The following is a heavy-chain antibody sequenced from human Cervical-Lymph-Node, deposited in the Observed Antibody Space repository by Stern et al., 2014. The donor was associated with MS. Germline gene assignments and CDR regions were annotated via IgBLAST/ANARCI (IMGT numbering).Heavy chain of an antibody. CDR3: ARDYEDTSMLFDH. V-gene: IGHV3-30*03. J-gene: IGHJ4*02. Sequence: VQLVQSGGAVVQPGRSLRISCAASGFTFSSYGMHWVRQAPGKGVEGVTVISYDGNHKYYAASVKGRFTISRDNSKNTLHLQMNSVTPDDTAIYYCARDYEDTSMLFDHWGQGTLVTVSS. D-gene: IGHD2-8*01. CDR1: GFTFSSYG. CDR2: ISYDGNHK.